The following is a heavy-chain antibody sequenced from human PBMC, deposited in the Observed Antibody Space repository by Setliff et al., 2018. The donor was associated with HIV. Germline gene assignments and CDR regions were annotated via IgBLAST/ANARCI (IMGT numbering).Heavy chain of an antibody. Sequence: HPGGSLRLSCAASGFTFSKYWMHWVRQAPGQGLVWVSGINNDTTITTYADSVKGRFSISRDNAKNTLYLQMNGLRGEDTAVYYCVMFSASSGWGQGTQVTVSS. V-gene: IGHV3-74*01. CDR3: VMFSASSG. D-gene: IGHD6-6*01. CDR2: INNDTTIT. J-gene: IGHJ4*02. CDR1: GFTFSKYW.